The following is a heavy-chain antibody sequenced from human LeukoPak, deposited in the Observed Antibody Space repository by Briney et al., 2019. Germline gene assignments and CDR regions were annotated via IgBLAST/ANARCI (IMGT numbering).Heavy chain of an antibody. CDR2: TRYSGST. D-gene: IGHD3-22*01. J-gene: IGHJ4*02. CDR3: ARERQFYSDNV. Sequence: KPSQTLSLTCTVSGGSISSGDYYWNWIRQPPGKGLEWIGNTRYSGSTNYNPSLKSRITMSVDTSKNQVSLELSSVTAADTAVYYCARERQFYSDNVWGQGTLVTVSS. V-gene: IGHV4-30-4*01. CDR1: GGSISSGDYY.